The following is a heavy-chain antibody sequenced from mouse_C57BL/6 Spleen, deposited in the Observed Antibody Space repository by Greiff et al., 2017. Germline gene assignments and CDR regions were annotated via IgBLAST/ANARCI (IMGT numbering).Heavy chain of an antibody. Sequence: VQLKESGAELVKPGASVKLSCTASGFNIKDYYMHWVKQRTEQGLEWIGRIDPEDGETKYAPKFQGKATITADTSSNTAYLQLSSLTSEDTAVYYCARSTTVVAYYYAMDYWGQGTSVTVSS. V-gene: IGHV14-2*01. J-gene: IGHJ4*01. CDR3: ARSTTVVAYYYAMDY. CDR2: IDPEDGET. D-gene: IGHD1-1*01. CDR1: GFNIKDYY.